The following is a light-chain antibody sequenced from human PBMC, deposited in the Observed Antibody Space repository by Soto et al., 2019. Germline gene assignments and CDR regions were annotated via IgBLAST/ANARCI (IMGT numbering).Light chain of an antibody. Sequence: EIVMTQSPAILSVSPGERATLSCRASQSVSSNLAWYQQKPGQAPRLLIYGASTRATGLPARFSGSGSGTEFTLTISSLQSEDFAVYSCQQYGDWPGAFGGGTKVDIK. CDR3: QQYGDWPGA. CDR2: GAS. CDR1: QSVSSN. J-gene: IGKJ4*01. V-gene: IGKV3-15*01.